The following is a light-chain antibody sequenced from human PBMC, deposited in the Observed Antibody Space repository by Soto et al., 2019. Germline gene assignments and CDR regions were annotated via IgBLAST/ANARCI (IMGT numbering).Light chain of an antibody. J-gene: IGLJ1*01. CDR2: EVN. V-gene: IGLV2-23*02. CDR3: CSYAGSSTLYV. Sequence: QSALTQPASVSGSPGQSITISCNGTSSDIGTYNLVSWYQQHPGKAPKLMIYEVNKRPSGVSDRFSGSKSGNTASLTISGLQAEDEADYYCCSYAGSSTLYVFGTGTKVTVL. CDR1: SSDIGTYNL.